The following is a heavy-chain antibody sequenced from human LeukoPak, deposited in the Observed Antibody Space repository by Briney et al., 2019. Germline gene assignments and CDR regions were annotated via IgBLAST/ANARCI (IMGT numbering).Heavy chain of an antibody. J-gene: IGHJ4*02. Sequence: ASVKVSCKASGYTFTGYYMHWVRQAPGQGLEWVGWINPNSGGTNYAQKFQGRVTMTRDTSISTAYMELSRLRSDDTAVYYCARDLGVYCSSTSCSSVYWGQGTLVTVSS. CDR1: GYTFTGYY. CDR2: INPNSGGT. CDR3: ARDLGVYCSSTSCSSVY. D-gene: IGHD2-2*01. V-gene: IGHV1-2*02.